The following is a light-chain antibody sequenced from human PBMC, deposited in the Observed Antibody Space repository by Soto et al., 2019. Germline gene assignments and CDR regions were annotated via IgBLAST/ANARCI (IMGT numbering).Light chain of an antibody. Sequence: DIPMTQSPSSLSASVGDRVTITCRTSQGITTYLDWYQQKPGKVPNLLIYAASTLQSGVPSRFSGSGSGTDFPLTISSLQPEDVATYYCQECNTAPRWTFGQGTTVEV. J-gene: IGKJ1*01. CDR3: QECNTAPRWT. CDR2: AAS. V-gene: IGKV1-27*01. CDR1: QGITTY.